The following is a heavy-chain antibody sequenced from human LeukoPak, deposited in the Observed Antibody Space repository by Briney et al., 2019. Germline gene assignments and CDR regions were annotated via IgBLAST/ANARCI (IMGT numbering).Heavy chain of an antibody. CDR1: GGSISGYF. CDR3: ARFFWSNSKRLDY. V-gene: IGHV4-59*08. Sequence: SSGTLSLTCTVSGGSISGYFWSWIPQPPGKGLEWIGYIYHGGSTIYNPSLKSRVTISVDTSKNQFSLKVSSVTAADTAVYYCARFFWSNSKRLDYWGQGTVVTVSS. J-gene: IGHJ4*02. CDR2: IYHGGST. D-gene: IGHD3-3*01.